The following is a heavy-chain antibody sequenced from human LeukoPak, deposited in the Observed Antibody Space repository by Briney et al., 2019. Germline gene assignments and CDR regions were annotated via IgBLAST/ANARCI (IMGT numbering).Heavy chain of an antibody. V-gene: IGHV3-53*01. CDR3: AGGHSSGSFSNSYDI. Sequence: GSLRLSCVATDFTVSSNYISWVRQAPGKGLEWVSAIYSGGHTFYADSVKGRFIISRDNSKNTLYLQMNTLGAEDTAVYYCAGGHSSGSFSNSYDIWGQGTMVTVSS. D-gene: IGHD6-19*01. J-gene: IGHJ3*02. CDR2: IYSGGHT. CDR1: DFTVSSNY.